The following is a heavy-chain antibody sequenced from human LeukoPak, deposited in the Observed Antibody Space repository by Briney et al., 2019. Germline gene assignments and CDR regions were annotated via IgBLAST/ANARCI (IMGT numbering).Heavy chain of an antibody. CDR1: GGTFSSYA. J-gene: IGHJ6*02. CDR2: IIPIFGTA. D-gene: IGHD1-7*01. Sequence: SVKVSCKASGGTFSSYAISWVRQAPGQGLEWMGGIIPIFGTANYAQKFQGRVTITADESTSTAHMELSSLRSEDTAVYYCARASYNWNYRYYYYGMDVWGQGTTVTVSS. V-gene: IGHV1-69*13. CDR3: ARASYNWNYRYYYYGMDV.